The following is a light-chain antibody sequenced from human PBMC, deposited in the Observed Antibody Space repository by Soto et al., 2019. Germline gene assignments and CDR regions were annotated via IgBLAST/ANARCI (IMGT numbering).Light chain of an antibody. CDR3: QHYNNYSLA. J-gene: IGKJ1*01. CDR1: QRVISSY. V-gene: IGKV3D-15*01. Sequence: EVVFAQSPCTLSLTPGERATLSCRASQRVISSYLAWHQQKPGQAPRLLIYETSSRATGIPSRFSGSQSGTEFTLTISSLLSDDFAVYSCQHYNNYSLAFGRGTKVDIK. CDR2: ETS.